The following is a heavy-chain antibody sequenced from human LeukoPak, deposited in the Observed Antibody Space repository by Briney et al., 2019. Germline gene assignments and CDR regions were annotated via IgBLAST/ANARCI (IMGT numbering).Heavy chain of an antibody. D-gene: IGHD3-10*01. CDR3: AKDIVYYGSGSFLDY. Sequence: QAGGSLRLSCAASGFTFDDCAMHWVRQAPGKGLEWVSGISWNSGSIGYADSVKGRFTISRDNAKNSLYLQMNSLRSEDTALYYCAKDIVYYGSGSFLDYWGQGTQVTVSS. V-gene: IGHV3-9*01. J-gene: IGHJ4*02. CDR2: ISWNSGSI. CDR1: GFTFDDCA.